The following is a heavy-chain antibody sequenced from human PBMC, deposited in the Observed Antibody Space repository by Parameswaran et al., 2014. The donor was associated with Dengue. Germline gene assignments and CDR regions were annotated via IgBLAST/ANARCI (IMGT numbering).Heavy chain of an antibody. CDR1: GGSISSGGYY. CDR2: MYYSGST. CDR3: ARVDHSGYDSPYYYFDY. V-gene: IGHV4-31*03. D-gene: IGHD5-12*01. J-gene: IGHJ4*02. Sequence: TLSLTCTVSGGSISSGGYYWSWIRQHPGKGLEWIGYMYYSGSTYYNPSLKSRVTISVDTSENQFSLKLSSVTAADTAVYYCARVDHSGYDSPYYYFDYWGQGTLVTVSS.